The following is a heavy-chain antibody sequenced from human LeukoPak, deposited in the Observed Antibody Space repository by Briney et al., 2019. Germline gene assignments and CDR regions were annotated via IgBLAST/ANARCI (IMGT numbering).Heavy chain of an antibody. CDR3: ARGPLDLIYGMDV. J-gene: IGHJ6*02. V-gene: IGHV1-69*13. CDR1: GGTFSSYA. CDR2: IIPVFGTA. D-gene: IGHD3/OR15-3a*01. Sequence: GASVKVSCKASGGTFSSYAISWVRQAPGQGLEWMGGIIPVFGTANYAQKFQGRVTITADESTSTAYMELSSLRSEDTAVYYCARGPLDLIYGMDVWSQGTTVTVSS.